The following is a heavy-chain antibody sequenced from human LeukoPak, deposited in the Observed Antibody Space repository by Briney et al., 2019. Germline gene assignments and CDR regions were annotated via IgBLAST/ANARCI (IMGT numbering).Heavy chain of an antibody. CDR1: GFSLNRHG. D-gene: IGHD3-16*01. Sequence: GGSLRLFCAASGFSLNRHGTHWVRQAPGKGLEGGAVMWNDGRKVDYGDSVKGRFTISRDTPTNTLYLQMNTLRADDTGLYYCVRDWGFSMVYWGRGTAVTVSS. J-gene: IGHJ4*02. CDR3: VRDWGFSMVY. CDR2: MWNDGRKV. V-gene: IGHV3-33*01.